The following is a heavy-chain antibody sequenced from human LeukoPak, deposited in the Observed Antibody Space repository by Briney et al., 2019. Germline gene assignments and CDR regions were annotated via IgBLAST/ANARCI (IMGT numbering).Heavy chain of an antibody. Sequence: SVKVTCKASGGTFSSYAISWVRQAPGQGLEWMGGIIPIFGTANYAQKFQGRVTITADESTSTAYMELSSLRSEDTAVYYCARATLYDFWSGYSYYYYMDVWGKGTTVTVSS. CDR2: IIPIFGTA. CDR3: ARATLYDFWSGYSYYYYMDV. CDR1: GGTFSSYA. V-gene: IGHV1-69*13. J-gene: IGHJ6*03. D-gene: IGHD3-3*01.